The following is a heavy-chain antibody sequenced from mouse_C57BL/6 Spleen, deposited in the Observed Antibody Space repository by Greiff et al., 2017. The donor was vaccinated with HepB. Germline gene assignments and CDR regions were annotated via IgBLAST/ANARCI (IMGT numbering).Heavy chain of an antibody. D-gene: IGHD1-1*01. CDR3: ARSASLITTVVATDY. J-gene: IGHJ2*01. CDR1: GYTFTSYW. Sequence: VQLQQSGAELVKPGASVKLSCKASGYTFTSYWMHWVKQRPGRGLEWIGRIDPNSGGTKYNEKFKSKATLTVDKPSSTAYMQLSSLTSEDSAVYYCARSASLITTVVATDYWGQGTTRTVSS. CDR2: IDPNSGGT. V-gene: IGHV1-72*01.